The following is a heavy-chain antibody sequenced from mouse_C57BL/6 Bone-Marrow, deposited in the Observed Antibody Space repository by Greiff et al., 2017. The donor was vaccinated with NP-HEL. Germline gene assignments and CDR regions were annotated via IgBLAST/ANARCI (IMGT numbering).Heavy chain of an antibody. J-gene: IGHJ2*01. CDR1: GYTFTDYN. D-gene: IGHD2-3*01. CDR2: INPNNGGT. V-gene: IGHV1-22*01. CDR3: RWLLHYFDY. Sequence: EVQVVESGPELVKPGASVKMSCKASGYTFTDYNMHWVKQSHGKSLEWIGYINPNNGGTSYNQKFKGKATLTVNKSSSTAYMELRSLTSEDSAVYYCRWLLHYFDYWGQGTTLTVSS.